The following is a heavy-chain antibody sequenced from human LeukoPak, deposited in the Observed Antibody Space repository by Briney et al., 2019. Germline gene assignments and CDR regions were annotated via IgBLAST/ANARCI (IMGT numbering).Heavy chain of an antibody. Sequence: PSETLSLTCAVYGGSFSGYYWSWIRQPPGKGLEWIGEINHSGSTNYNPSLKSRVTISVDTSKNQFSLKLSSVTAADTAVYYYAREVKYGSGSYYTNYYYYGMDVWGQGTTVTVSS. CDR3: AREVKYGSGSYYTNYYYYGMDV. CDR1: GGSFSGYY. V-gene: IGHV4-34*01. J-gene: IGHJ6*02. D-gene: IGHD3-10*01. CDR2: INHSGST.